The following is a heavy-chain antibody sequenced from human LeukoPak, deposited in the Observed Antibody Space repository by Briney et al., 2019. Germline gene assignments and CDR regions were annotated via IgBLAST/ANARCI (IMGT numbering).Heavy chain of an antibody. CDR2: ISSSSSYI. V-gene: IGHV3-21*01. CDR1: GFTFSSYS. J-gene: IGHJ3*02. D-gene: IGHD6-19*01. CDR3: ARDRGIAVAGSAFDI. Sequence: GGSLRLSCAASGFTFSSYSMNWVRQAPGKGLEWVSSISSSSSYIYYADSVKGRFTISRDNAKNSLYLQMSSLRAEDTAVYYCARDRGIAVAGSAFDIWGQGTMVTVSS.